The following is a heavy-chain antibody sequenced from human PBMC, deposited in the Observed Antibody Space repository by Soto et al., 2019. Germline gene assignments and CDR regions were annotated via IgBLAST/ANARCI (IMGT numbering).Heavy chain of an antibody. J-gene: IGHJ4*02. CDR3: ASHPPFGCIGGSCYSLRPAYYFDY. Sequence: PSETLSLTCTVSGGSISSYYWSWIRQPPGKGLERIGYIYYSGSTNYNPSLKSRVTISVDTSKNQFSLKLSSVTAADTAVYYCASHPPFGCIGGSCYSLRPAYYFDYWGQGTLVTVSS. D-gene: IGHD2-15*01. CDR2: IYYSGST. V-gene: IGHV4-59*08. CDR1: GGSISSYY.